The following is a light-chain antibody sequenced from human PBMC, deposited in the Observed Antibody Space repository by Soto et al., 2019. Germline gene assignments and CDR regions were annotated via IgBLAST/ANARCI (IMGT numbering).Light chain of an antibody. CDR2: TAS. Sequence: DIQMTQSPSSLSASVGDRVTITCRASQSISSYLNWYQQKPGKAPKLLIYTASSLQSGVPSRFSGSGSGTDFTLNISSLQPEDFETYYCQQSHSAPRTFGPGTKVDI. V-gene: IGKV1-39*01. CDR3: QQSHSAPRT. CDR1: QSISSY. J-gene: IGKJ3*01.